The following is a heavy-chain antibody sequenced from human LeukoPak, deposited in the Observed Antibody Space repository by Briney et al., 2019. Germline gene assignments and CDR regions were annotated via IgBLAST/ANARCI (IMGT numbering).Heavy chain of an antibody. CDR3: ARALANDAFDI. J-gene: IGHJ3*02. CDR2: MNPNSGNT. Sequence: GASVKVSCKASGYTFTSYDINWVRQATGQGLEWMGWMNPNSGNTGYAQKFQGRVTITRNTSISTAYMELSSLGSEDTAVYYCARALANDAFDIWGQGTMVTVSS. CDR1: GYTFTSYD. V-gene: IGHV1-8*03.